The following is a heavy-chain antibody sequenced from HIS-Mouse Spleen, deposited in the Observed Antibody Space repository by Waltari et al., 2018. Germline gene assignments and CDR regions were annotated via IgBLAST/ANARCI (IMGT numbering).Heavy chain of an antibody. CDR1: GFSLSTSGMC. CDR2: IDWDDDK. V-gene: IGHV2-70*15. Sequence: QVTLRESGPALVKPTQTLTLTCTFSGFSLSTSGMCVSWIRQPPGKALEWLARIDWDDDKYYSTSLKTRLTISKGTSKNQVFLTMANMDPVDTATYYGARIAEGYSSGWYAFDYWGQGTRVTVSS. D-gene: IGHD6-19*01. CDR3: ARIAEGYSSGWYAFDY. J-gene: IGHJ4*02.